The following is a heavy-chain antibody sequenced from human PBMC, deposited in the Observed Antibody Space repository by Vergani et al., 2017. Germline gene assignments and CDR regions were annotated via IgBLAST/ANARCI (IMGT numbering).Heavy chain of an antibody. CDR2: IIPILGIA. V-gene: IGHV1-69*02. D-gene: IGHD2-15*01. Sequence: QVQLVQSGAEVKKPGSSVKVSCKASGGTFSSYTISWVRQAPGQGLEWMGRIIPILGIANYAQKFQGRVTITADKSTSTAYMELSSLRSEDTAVYYCARHXSRCSGGSCYSWGYFDYWGQGTLVTVSS. CDR3: ARHXSRCSGGSCYSWGYFDY. CDR1: GGTFSSYT. J-gene: IGHJ4*02.